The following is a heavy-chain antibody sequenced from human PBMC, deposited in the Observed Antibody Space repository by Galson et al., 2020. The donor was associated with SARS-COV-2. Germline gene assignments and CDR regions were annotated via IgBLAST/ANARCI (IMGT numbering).Heavy chain of an antibody. Sequence: ASVKVSCKASGYTFINYYIHWVRQAPGQGLQWMGIINPSGGSTTYAQEFQGRVTMTRDTSTSTIYMDLSSLRSKDTAVYYCARGPYGDYYGGWFDPWGQGTLVTVSS. CDR3: ARGPYGDYYGGWFDP. V-gene: IGHV1-46*01. CDR2: INPSGGST. D-gene: IGHD4-17*01. J-gene: IGHJ5*02. CDR1: GYTFINYY.